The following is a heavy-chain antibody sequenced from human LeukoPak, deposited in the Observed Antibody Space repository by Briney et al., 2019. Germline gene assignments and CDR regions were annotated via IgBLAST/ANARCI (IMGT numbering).Heavy chain of an antibody. V-gene: IGHV3-7*01. CDR2: INQGGSDK. Sequence: GGPLRLSCAASGFTFSGHWMSWVRQAPRKGLEWVANINQGGSDKYYVDSVKGRFTISRDNANNLLYLQMNSLRGEDTAVYYCTRDRSRAEDDWGQGTLVTVSS. CDR3: TRDRSRAEDD. D-gene: IGHD1-14*01. CDR1: GFTFSGHW. J-gene: IGHJ4*02.